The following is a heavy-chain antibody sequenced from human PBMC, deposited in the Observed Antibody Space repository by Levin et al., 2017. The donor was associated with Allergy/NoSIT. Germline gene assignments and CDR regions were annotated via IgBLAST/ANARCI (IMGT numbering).Heavy chain of an antibody. CDR3: ARGYFYGGGGSSRDAFDI. CDR1: GASFNGYL. CDR2: VNHSGST. Sequence: PSETLSLTCAVYGASFNGYLWSWIRQSPGKGLEWIGDVNHSGSTNYIPSLKSRVTISLDTSKSQFSLKLDSVTAADTAVYYCARGYFYGGGGSSRDAFDIWGQGTLVTVS. J-gene: IGHJ3*02. D-gene: IGHD2-21*01. V-gene: IGHV4-34*01.